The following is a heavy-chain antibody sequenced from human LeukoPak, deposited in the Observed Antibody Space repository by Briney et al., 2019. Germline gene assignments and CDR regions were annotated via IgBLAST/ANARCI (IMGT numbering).Heavy chain of an antibody. D-gene: IGHD2-15*01. CDR1: GGSISSGGYY. CDR3: ARYSPRAELRGAFDI. J-gene: IGHJ3*02. Sequence: SQTLSLTCTVSGGSISSGGYYWSWIRQPPGKGLEWIGYIYHSGSTYDNPSLKSRVTISVDRSKNQFSLKLSSVTAADTAVYYCARYSPRAELRGAFDIWGQGTMVTVSS. V-gene: IGHV4-30-2*01. CDR2: IYHSGST.